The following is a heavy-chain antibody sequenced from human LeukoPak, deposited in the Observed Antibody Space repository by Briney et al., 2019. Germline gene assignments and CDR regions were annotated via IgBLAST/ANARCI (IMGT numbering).Heavy chain of an antibody. Sequence: GGSLRISCAASGFTFSSYSMNWVRQAPGKGLEWVSYISSSSSTIYYADSVKGRFTISRDNAKNSLYLQMNSLRAEDTAVYYCASPTGSYGWWGQGTLVTVSS. D-gene: IGHD5-18*01. CDR2: ISSSSSTI. J-gene: IGHJ4*02. CDR3: ASPTGSYGW. V-gene: IGHV3-48*04. CDR1: GFTFSSYS.